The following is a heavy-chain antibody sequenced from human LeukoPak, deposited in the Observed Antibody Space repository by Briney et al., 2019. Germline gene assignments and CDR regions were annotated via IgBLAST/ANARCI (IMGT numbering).Heavy chain of an antibody. V-gene: IGHV3-21*04. Sequence: PGGSLRLSCAASGFTFSSYSMNWVRQAPGKGLEWVSSISSSSSYIYYADSVKGRFTISRDNAKNSLYLQMNSLRAEDTAVYYCAKDRGVVVIAILDYWGQGTLVTVSS. CDR3: AKDRGVVVIAILDY. CDR1: GFTFSSYS. CDR2: ISSSSSYI. J-gene: IGHJ4*02. D-gene: IGHD2-21*01.